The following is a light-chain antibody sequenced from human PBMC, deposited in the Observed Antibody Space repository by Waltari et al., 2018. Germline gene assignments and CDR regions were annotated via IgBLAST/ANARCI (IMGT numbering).Light chain of an antibody. CDR1: TRHVGGYDY. CDR2: DVS. CDR3: CSFAGPYTWV. J-gene: IGLJ3*02. V-gene: IGLV2-11*01. Sequence: QSALTQPRSVSGSPGQSVTFSCTGTTRHVGGYDYVSWYQHHPGKAPKLMINDVSDRPSGVPDRFFGSKSGTTASLTISGLQAEDEADYYCCSFAGPYTWVFGGGTKLTVL.